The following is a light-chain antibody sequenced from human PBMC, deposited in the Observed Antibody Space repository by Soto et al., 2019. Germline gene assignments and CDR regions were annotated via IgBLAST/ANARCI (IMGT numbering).Light chain of an antibody. J-gene: IGKJ3*01. Sequence: EIVLTQSPGTLSLSPGERATLSCRASQSVSSSYLAWYQQKPGQAPRLLIYGASSRATGIPDRFSGSGSGTDFTLTLSRLEPEDFAVYYCQQYSSSPASFGPGTKVDIK. V-gene: IGKV3-20*01. CDR1: QSVSSSY. CDR3: QQYSSSPAS. CDR2: GAS.